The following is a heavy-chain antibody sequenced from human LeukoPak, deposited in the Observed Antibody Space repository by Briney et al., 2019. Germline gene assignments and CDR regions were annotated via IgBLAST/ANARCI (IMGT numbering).Heavy chain of an antibody. CDR3: AKMSNYYNSLGYYAFDI. CDR2: IYSGGSA. D-gene: IGHD3-22*01. J-gene: IGHJ3*02. V-gene: IGHV3-66*01. Sequence: GGSLRLSCAASGFIVSRKYMSWVRQAPGKGLEWASVIYSGGSADYADSVKGRFTISRDNSKNTLHLQMKSLRAEDTAVYYCAKMSNYYNSLGYYAFDIWGQGTMVTVSS. CDR1: GFIVSRKY.